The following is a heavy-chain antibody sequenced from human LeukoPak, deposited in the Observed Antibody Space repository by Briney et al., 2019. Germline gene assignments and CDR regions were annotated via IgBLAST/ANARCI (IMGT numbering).Heavy chain of an antibody. CDR3: AKDWTVLLWFGELLGVENWFDP. V-gene: IGHV3-30*02. D-gene: IGHD3-10*01. CDR1: GFTFSSYG. CDR2: IRYDGSNK. Sequence: GGSLRLSCAASGFTFSSYGMHWVRQAPGKGLEWVAFIRYDGSNKYYADSVKGRFTISRDNSKNTRYLQRNSLTAEDTAVYYCAKDWTVLLWFGELLGVENWFDPWGQGTLVTVSS. J-gene: IGHJ5*02.